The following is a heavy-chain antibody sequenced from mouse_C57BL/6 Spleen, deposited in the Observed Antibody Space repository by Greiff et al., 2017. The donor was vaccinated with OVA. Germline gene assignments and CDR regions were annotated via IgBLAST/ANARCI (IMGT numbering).Heavy chain of an antibody. V-gene: IGHV1-82*01. D-gene: IGHD2-12*01. CDR1: GYAFSSSW. Sequence: QVQLKQSGPELVKPGASVKISCKASGYAFSSSWMNWVKQRPGKGLEWIGRIYPGDGDTNYNGKFKGKATLTADKSSSTAYMQLSSLTSEDSAVCFCASNDGGFAYWGQGTLVTVSA. CDR3: ASNDGGFAY. J-gene: IGHJ3*01. CDR2: IYPGDGDT.